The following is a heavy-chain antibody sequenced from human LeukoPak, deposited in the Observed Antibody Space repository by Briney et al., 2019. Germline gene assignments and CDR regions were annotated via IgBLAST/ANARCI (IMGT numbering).Heavy chain of an antibody. V-gene: IGHV3-53*01. J-gene: IGHJ3*02. CDR3: ARDGYCSGGSCYSGGAFDI. Sequence: PGGSLRLSCAASGFTISNYYMSWVRQAPGKGLEWVSLIYSGGSTYFADSVKGRFTISRDNSKNTLYLQMNSLRAEDTAVYYCARDGYCSGGSCYSGGAFDIWGQGTMVTVSS. D-gene: IGHD2-15*01. CDR2: IYSGGST. CDR1: GFTISNYY.